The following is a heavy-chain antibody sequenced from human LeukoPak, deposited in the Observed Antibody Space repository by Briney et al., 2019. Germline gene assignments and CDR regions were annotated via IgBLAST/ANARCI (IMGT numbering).Heavy chain of an antibody. CDR2: ISAYNGNT. D-gene: IGHD6-13*01. V-gene: IGHV1-18*01. CDR3: ARVGSVAAAGTGGVY. J-gene: IGHJ4*02. Sequence: GASVKVSCKASGYTFTSYGISWVRQAPGQGLEWMGWISAYNGNTNYAQKLQGRVTMTTDTSTSTAYMELRSLRSDDTAVYYCARVGSVAAAGTGGVYWGQGTLVTVSS. CDR1: GYTFTSYG.